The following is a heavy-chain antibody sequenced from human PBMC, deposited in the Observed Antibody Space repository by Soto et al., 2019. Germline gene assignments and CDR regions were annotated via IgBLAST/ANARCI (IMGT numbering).Heavy chain of an antibody. V-gene: IGHV3-48*01. Sequence: PGGSLRLSCATSGFTFIGYTLSWVRQAPGKGLELLSYISSANSAIYYADSVKGRSEISRDNAKTSMFLQLHSLRAEDTAIYYCARVGWELTFDYWGQGAQVTVSS. CDR2: ISSANSAI. CDR1: GFTFIGYT. CDR3: ARVGWELTFDY. D-gene: IGHD1-7*01. J-gene: IGHJ4*02.